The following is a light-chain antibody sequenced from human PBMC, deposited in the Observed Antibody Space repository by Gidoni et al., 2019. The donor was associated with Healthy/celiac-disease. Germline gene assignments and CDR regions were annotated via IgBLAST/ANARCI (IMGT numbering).Light chain of an antibody. Sequence: IEMTQSPSSLSASVGARVTITCRASQSISSYLNWYQQKPWKAPKLLIYAASSLQSWVPSRFSGSGSGTDFTLTISSLQPEDFATYYRQPSYSTPLTFGQGTKLEIK. J-gene: IGKJ2*01. CDR2: AAS. V-gene: IGKV1-39*01. CDR3: QPSYSTPLT. CDR1: QSISSY.